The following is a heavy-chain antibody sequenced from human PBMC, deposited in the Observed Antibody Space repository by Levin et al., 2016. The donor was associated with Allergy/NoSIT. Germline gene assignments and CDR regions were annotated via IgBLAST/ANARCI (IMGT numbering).Heavy chain of an antibody. D-gene: IGHD1-26*01. J-gene: IGHJ4*02. CDR2: IYYSGTT. Sequence: SETLSLTCTVSGDSLSSNTFYWGWIRQPPGKGLEWIGSIYYSGTTFYNPSLKSRVTISVDTSKNQFSLRLSSVTAADTAVYYCARPISSGNYYYWGQGTLVTVSS. CDR1: GDSLSSNTFY. V-gene: IGHV4-39*01. CDR3: ARPISSGNYYY.